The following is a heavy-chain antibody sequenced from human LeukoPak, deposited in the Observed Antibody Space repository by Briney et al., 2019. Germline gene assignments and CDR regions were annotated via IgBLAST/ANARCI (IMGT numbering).Heavy chain of an antibody. V-gene: IGHV1-69*06. D-gene: IGHD1-7*01. CDR3: ARDSYNWNYSGAFDI. CDR2: IIPIFGTA. Sequence: ASVKVSCKASGGTFSSYAISWVRQAPGQGLEWMGGIIPIFGTANYAQKFQGRVTITADKSTSTAYMELSRLRSDDTAVYYCARDSYNWNYSGAFDIWGQGTMVTVSS. J-gene: IGHJ3*02. CDR1: GGTFSSYA.